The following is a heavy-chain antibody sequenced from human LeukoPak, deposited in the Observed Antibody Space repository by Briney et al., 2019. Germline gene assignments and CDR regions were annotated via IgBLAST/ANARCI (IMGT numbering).Heavy chain of an antibody. J-gene: IGHJ3*02. D-gene: IGHD2-21*02. CDR1: GFTLSSYG. Sequence: GGSLRLPCAASGFTLSSYGMHWVRQAPGKGLEWVAVIWYDGSNKYYADSVKGRFTISRDNSKNTLYLQMNSLRTEDTAVYYCAREGGDGAFDIWGQGTMVTVSS. CDR2: IWYDGSNK. CDR3: AREGGDGAFDI. V-gene: IGHV3-33*01.